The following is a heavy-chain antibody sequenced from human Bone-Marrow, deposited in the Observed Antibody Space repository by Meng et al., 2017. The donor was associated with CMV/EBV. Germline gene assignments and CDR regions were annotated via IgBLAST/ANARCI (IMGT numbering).Heavy chain of an antibody. CDR3: AREFAA. CDR2: ISYDGSSK. CDR1: GFTFSSYA. V-gene: IGHV3-30-3*01. Sequence: RSLRLSCAASGFTFSSYAMRWVRQAPGKGLEWVTVISYDGSSKSYADSVKGRFTISRDNSKNTLYLQMNSLRAEDTAVFYCAREFAAWGQGTLVTVSS. D-gene: IGHD3-10*01. J-gene: IGHJ5*02.